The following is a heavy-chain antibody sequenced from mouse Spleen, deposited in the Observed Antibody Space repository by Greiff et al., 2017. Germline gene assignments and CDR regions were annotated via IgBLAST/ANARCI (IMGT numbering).Heavy chain of an antibody. Sequence: VMLVESGPGLVAPSQSLSITCTVSGFSLTSYGVDWVRQSPGKGLEWLGVIWGGGSTNYNSVLKSRLSISKDNSKSQVFLKMNSLQTDDTAMYYCASKTGTHAMDYWGQGTSVTVSS. V-gene: IGHV2-6*01. CDR3: ASKTGTHAMDY. D-gene: IGHD4-1*01. J-gene: IGHJ4*01. CDR2: IWGGGST. CDR1: GFSLTSYG.